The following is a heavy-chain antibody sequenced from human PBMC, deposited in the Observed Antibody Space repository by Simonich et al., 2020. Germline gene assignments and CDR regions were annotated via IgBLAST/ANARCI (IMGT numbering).Heavy chain of an antibody. CDR2: RSTYKGNT. J-gene: IGHJ3*02. CDR3: ARSTTGTTAFDI. CDR1: GYTFTSYG. D-gene: IGHD1-1*01. V-gene: IGHV1-18*01. Sequence: QVQLVQSGAEVKKPGASVKVSCKASGYTFTSYGISWVRQAPGKGLGWMGGRSTYKGNTNEDHNLQGRVTMTTDTSTSTAYMELRSLRSDDTAVYYCARSTTGTTAFDIWGQGTMVTVSS.